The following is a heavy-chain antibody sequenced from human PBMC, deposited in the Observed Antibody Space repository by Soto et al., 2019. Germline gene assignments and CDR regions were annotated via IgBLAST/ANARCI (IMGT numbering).Heavy chain of an antibody. V-gene: IGHV1-2*02. Sequence: QVQLVQSGAEVKKPGASVRVSCEASGYTFTDYFIHWVRQAPGQGLEWMGWMNPNTGGINYAQNLQGRVTMTRETSISTAYMELRSLRSDDTAVYYCARVLSWSLYYIDSWGQGTLVTVSS. CDR1: GYTFTDYF. D-gene: IGHD3-3*01. CDR2: MNPNTGGI. J-gene: IGHJ5*02. CDR3: ARVLSWSLYYIDS.